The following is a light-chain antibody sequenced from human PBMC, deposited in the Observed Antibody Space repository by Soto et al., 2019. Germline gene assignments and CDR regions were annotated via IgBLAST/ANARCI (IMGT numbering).Light chain of an antibody. Sequence: EIVLTQSPGTLSLSPGERATIACRASEVLSSSYLVWYQQKPGQAPRLLIYAASRRATGIPDRFSGSGSATEYTLTINTLEPEDFAVYYCQQQGTFGQGTKLEIK. J-gene: IGKJ2*01. CDR3: QQQGT. CDR1: EVLSSSY. V-gene: IGKV3-20*01. CDR2: AAS.